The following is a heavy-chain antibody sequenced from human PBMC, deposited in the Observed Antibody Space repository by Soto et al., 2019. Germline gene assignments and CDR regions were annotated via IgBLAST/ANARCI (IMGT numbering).Heavy chain of an antibody. CDR2: ISSSNSYT. D-gene: IGHD2-2*01. V-gene: IGHV3-11*05. Sequence: QVQLVESGGGLVKPGGSLRLSCAASGFTFSDYYMSWIRQAPGKGLEWVSYISSSNSYTNYADSVKGRFTISRDNAKNSLYLQMNSLRAEDTAVYYCARERGRYAYLDYWGQGTLVTVSS. J-gene: IGHJ4*02. CDR1: GFTFSDYY. CDR3: ARERGRYAYLDY.